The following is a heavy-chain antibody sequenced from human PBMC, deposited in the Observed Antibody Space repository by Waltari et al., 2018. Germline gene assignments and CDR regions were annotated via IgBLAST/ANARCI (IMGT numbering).Heavy chain of an antibody. J-gene: IGHJ3*02. V-gene: IGHV4-4*07. CDR3: ARRAVYGSGCYYNVGWAFDI. CDR2: INTSGST. CDR1: GGSISSYY. Sequence: QEQLLESGAGLVKPPATLSLTSTVSGGSISSYYWSWCRQPAAKRLEWIGRINTSGSTNYNPSLKSRVTMSVDTSKNQFSLKLSSVTAADTAVYYCARRAVYGSGCYYNVGWAFDIWGQGTMVTVSS. D-gene: IGHD3-10*01.